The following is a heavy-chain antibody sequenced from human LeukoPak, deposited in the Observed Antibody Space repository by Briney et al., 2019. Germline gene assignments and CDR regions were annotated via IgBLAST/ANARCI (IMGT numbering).Heavy chain of an antibody. J-gene: IGHJ4*02. D-gene: IGHD1-26*01. CDR1: GFTFSSYA. V-gene: IGHV3-23*01. CDR3: AKDRPIVGATGEFDY. Sequence: RGSLRLSCAASGFTFSSYAMSWVRQAPGKGLEWVSAISGSGGSTYYADSVKGRFTISRDNSKNTLYLQMNSLRAEDTAVYYCAKDRPIVGATGEFDYWGQGTLVTVSS. CDR2: ISGSGGST.